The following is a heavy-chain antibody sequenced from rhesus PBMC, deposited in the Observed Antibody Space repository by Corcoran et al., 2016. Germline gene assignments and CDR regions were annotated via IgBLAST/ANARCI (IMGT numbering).Heavy chain of an antibody. CDR3: ARVGEYSNYFDY. CDR2: IYGSGGGT. Sequence: QVQLQESGPGLVKPSETLSLTCAVSGGSISDDYYWSWIRQPPGKGLEWIGYIYGSGGGTKYNPSFKNRVTISIDTSKTQFSRRLSSVTAADTAVYYCARVGEYSNYFDYWGQGVLVTVSS. J-gene: IGHJ4*01. D-gene: IGHD4-23*01. CDR1: GGSISDDYY. V-gene: IGHV4-106*01.